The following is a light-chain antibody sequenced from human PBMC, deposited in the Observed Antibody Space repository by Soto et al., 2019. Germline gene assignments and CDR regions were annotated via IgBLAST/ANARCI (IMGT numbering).Light chain of an antibody. J-gene: IGKJ1*01. V-gene: IGKV1-17*01. CDR1: QGIRND. Sequence: DIQMTQSPSSLSASVGDRVTITCRASQGIRNDLAWYQQKPGKAPKRLIYAASSLQSGVPSRFSGSGSGTEFTLTISSLQPEDSATYYCLQHNTYPWTFGQGTKVEIK. CDR2: AAS. CDR3: LQHNTYPWT.